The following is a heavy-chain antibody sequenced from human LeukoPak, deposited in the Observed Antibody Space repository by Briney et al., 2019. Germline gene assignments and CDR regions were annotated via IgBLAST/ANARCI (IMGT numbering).Heavy chain of an antibody. CDR3: AREVMDNLRFDY. V-gene: IGHV1-46*01. D-gene: IGHD1-14*01. CDR2: INPSGGDT. Sequence: ASVKVSCKASGYTFTSYYMHWVRQAPGQGLEWMGIINPSGGDTSYAQKFQGRLTMTRDTSTDTVYMELTSLRSEDTAVYYCAREVMDNLRFDYWGQGTLVTVSS. J-gene: IGHJ4*02. CDR1: GYTFTSYY.